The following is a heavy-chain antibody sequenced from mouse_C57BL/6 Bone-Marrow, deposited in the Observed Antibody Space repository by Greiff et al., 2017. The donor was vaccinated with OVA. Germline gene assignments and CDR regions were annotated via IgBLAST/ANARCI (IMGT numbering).Heavy chain of an antibody. CDR1: GYTFTSYW. J-gene: IGHJ2*01. Sequence: QVQLQQPGAELVKPGASVKLSCKASGYTFTSYWMHWVKQRPGQGLEWIGMIHPNSGSTNYNEKFKRKATLTVDKSSSTAYMQLSSLTSEDSAVXYCARSVGYSNYDGFPHWGQGTTLTVSS. CDR3: ARSVGYSNYDGFPH. D-gene: IGHD2-5*01. CDR2: IHPNSGST. V-gene: IGHV1-64*01.